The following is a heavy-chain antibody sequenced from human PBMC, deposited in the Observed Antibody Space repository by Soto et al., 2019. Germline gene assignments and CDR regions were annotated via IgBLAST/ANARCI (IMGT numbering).Heavy chain of an antibody. CDR3: ARLLTEGATFREDAFDL. Sequence: QVQLVQSGGDVKTPGDSVKVSCTSSRYTFTSHGIAWVRQAPGQGLEWMGWISTFNGKTDYAQKFQGRVTMTADTLTSTVPMELRSLRSDDTAVYYCARLLTEGATFREDAFDLWGQGTKVIVS. V-gene: IGHV1-18*01. CDR1: RYTFTSHG. CDR2: ISTFNGKT. J-gene: IGHJ3*01. D-gene: IGHD1-26*01.